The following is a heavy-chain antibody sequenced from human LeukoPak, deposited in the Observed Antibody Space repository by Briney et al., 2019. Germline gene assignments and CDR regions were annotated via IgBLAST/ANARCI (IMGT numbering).Heavy chain of an antibody. CDR2: IYSSGST. Sequence: SQTLSLTCTVSGGSISSGSYYWSWIRQPAGKGLEWIGRIYSSGSTNYNPSLKSRVTMSVDTSKNQFSLKLSSVTAADTAVYYCARETVTTTVTDYWGQGTLVTVSS. CDR3: ARETVTTTVTDY. V-gene: IGHV4-61*02. J-gene: IGHJ4*02. CDR1: GGSISSGSYY. D-gene: IGHD4-17*01.